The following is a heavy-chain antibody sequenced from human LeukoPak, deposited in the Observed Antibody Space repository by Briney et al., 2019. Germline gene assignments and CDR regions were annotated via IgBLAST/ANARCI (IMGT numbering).Heavy chain of an antibody. Sequence: PGGSLRLSCTASGFTFGDYAMSWVRQAPGKGLEWVGFIRSKAYGGTTEYAASVKGRFTISRDDSKSIAYLQMNSLKTEDTAVYYCTRDIKAAGSLEWLRYYYYYMDVWDKGTTVTVSS. CDR2: IRSKAYGGTT. CDR3: TRDIKAAGSLEWLRYYYYYMDV. D-gene: IGHD3-3*01. CDR1: GFTFGDYA. J-gene: IGHJ6*03. V-gene: IGHV3-49*04.